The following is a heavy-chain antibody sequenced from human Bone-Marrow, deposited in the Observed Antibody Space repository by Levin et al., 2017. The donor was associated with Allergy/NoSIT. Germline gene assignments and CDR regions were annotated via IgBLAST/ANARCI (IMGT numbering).Heavy chain of an antibody. J-gene: IGHJ5*02. Sequence: PVASVKVSCKGWDFRFTTYWIAWVRQMPGKGLEWMGIIYPGDSDTRYSPSFQGQVTMSVDKSINTAYLQWSSLKASDSGMYYCLRESASSNWFDTWGQGTPVTVSS. CDR1: DFRFTTYW. D-gene: IGHD1-26*01. CDR3: LRESASSNWFDT. CDR2: IYPGDSDT. V-gene: IGHV5-51*06.